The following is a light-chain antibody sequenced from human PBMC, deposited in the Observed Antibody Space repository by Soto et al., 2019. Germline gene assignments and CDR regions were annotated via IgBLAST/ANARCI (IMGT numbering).Light chain of an antibody. CDR2: DAS. Sequence: DIQMTQSPSTLSASVGDRVTITCRASQSISSWLAWYQQKPGKAPKLLIYDASSLESGVPSRFSGSGSGTEFTLTISSLQPDDFATYYCQQYNSYPITFGQGHDWRL. V-gene: IGKV1-5*01. J-gene: IGKJ5*01. CDR3: QQYNSYPIT. CDR1: QSISSW.